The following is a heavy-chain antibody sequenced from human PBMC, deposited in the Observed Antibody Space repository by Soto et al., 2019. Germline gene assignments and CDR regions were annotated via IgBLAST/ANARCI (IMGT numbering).Heavy chain of an antibody. J-gene: IGHJ6*02. CDR1: GFTFSSYS. V-gene: IGHV3-21*01. CDR2: ISSSSSYI. CDR3: ARDVADSYYYGMDV. Sequence: GGSLRLSCAASGFTFSSYSMNWVRQAPGKGLEWVSSISSSSSYIYYADSVKGRFTISRDNAKNSLYLQMNSLRAEDTAVYYCARDVADSYYYGMDVWGQGTTVTVSS. D-gene: IGHD2-15*01.